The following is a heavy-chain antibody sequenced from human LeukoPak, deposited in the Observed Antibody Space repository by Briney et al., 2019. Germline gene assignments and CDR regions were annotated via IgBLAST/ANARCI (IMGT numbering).Heavy chain of an antibody. CDR1: GGSISSSSYD. Sequence: KPSETLSLTCTVSGGSISSSSYDWGWIRQPPGKGLEWIGSIYYSGSTYYNPPLKSRVTISVDTSKNQFSLNLGSVTAADTAVYYCARLYYDSSGYYQICYFDYWGQGTLVTVSS. CDR2: IYYSGST. CDR3: ARLYYDSSGYYQICYFDY. J-gene: IGHJ4*02. V-gene: IGHV4-39*01. D-gene: IGHD3-22*01.